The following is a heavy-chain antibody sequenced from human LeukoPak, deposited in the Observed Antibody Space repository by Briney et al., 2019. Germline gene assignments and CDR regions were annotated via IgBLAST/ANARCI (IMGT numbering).Heavy chain of an antibody. V-gene: IGHV4-30-4*01. J-gene: IGHJ3*02. CDR2: IYYSGST. CDR1: GGSISSCDYY. CDR3: ARGYYYDSMGDAFDI. D-gene: IGHD3-22*01. Sequence: SQTLSLTCTVSGGSISSCDYYWSWIRQPPGKGLEWIGYIYYSGSTYYNPSLKSRVTISVDTSKNQFTLKLSSVTAADTAVYYCARGYYYDSMGDAFDIWGQGTMVTVSS.